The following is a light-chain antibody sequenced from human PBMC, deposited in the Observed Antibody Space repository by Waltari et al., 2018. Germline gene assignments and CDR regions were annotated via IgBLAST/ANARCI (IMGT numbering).Light chain of an antibody. V-gene: IGLV2-23*02. CDR2: DVI. J-gene: IGLJ3*02. Sequence: QSALTQPASVSGAPAQSIPITCSAVTGIGGHYDFVSWYQLHPGKVPKLLIYDVIKRPPDISDRFTGSKSGNTASLSISGLQADDEADYYCCSYVQKDIWLFGRGTKVTVL. CDR1: TGIGGHYDF. CDR3: CSYVQKDIWL.